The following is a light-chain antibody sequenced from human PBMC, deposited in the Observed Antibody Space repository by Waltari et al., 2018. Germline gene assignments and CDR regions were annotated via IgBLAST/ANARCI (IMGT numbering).Light chain of an antibody. CDR2: NTN. CDR3: VLYLGSGISV. V-gene: IGLV8-61*01. J-gene: IGLJ2*01. Sequence: QTVVTQEPSFSVSPGGTVTLTCALNSASVSPSHYPRWSQQTPGQAPRTLIYNTNIRSSGVPDRFSGSMLGNKAALTIRGAQADDESDYYCVLYLGSGISVFGGETRLTVL. CDR1: SASVSPSHY.